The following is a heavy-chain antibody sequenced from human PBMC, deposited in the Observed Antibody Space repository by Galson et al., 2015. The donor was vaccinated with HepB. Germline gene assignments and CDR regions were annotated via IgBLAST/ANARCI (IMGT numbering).Heavy chain of an antibody. CDR2: IIPIFGTA. CDR3: AREEYSSSGGFDY. J-gene: IGHJ4*02. CDR1: GGTFSSYA. Sequence: SVKVSCKASGGTFSSYAISWVRQAPGQGLEWMGGIIPIFGTANYAQKFQGRVTITADESTSTAYMELSSLRSEDTAVYYCAREEYSSSGGFDYWGQGTLVTVSS. V-gene: IGHV1-69*13. D-gene: IGHD6-6*01.